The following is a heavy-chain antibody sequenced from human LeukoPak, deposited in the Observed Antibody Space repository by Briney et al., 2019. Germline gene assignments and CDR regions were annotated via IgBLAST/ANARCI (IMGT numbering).Heavy chain of an antibody. CDR3: ARVGVEGASCYDY. Sequence: SVKVSCKASGGTFSSYAISWVRQAPGQGLEWMGRIIPILGIANYAQKFQGRVTMTRDTSISTAYMELSSLRSDDTAVYYCARVGVEGASCYDYWGQGTLVTVSS. CDR2: IIPILGIA. D-gene: IGHD2-2*01. CDR1: GGTFSSYA. V-gene: IGHV1-69*04. J-gene: IGHJ4*02.